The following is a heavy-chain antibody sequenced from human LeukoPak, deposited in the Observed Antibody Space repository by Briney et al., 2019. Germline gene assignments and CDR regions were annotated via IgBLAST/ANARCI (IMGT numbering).Heavy chain of an antibody. D-gene: IGHD6-13*01. Sequence: SETLSLTCTVSGGSINSYYWSWIRQPAGKGLEWIGRIYTSGSTNYNPSLKSRVTMSVGTSKNQFSLKLSSVTAADTAVYYCARGGYSSSWYEGYFDYWGQGTLVTVSS. CDR2: IYTSGST. J-gene: IGHJ4*02. V-gene: IGHV4-4*07. CDR1: GGSINSYY. CDR3: ARGGYSSSWYEGYFDY.